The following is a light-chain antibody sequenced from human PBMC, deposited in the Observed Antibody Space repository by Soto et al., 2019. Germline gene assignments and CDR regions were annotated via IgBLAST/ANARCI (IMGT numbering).Light chain of an antibody. J-gene: IGKJ2*01. V-gene: IGKV4-1*01. CDR2: WAS. Sequence: DIVMTQSPDSLAVSLGERATINCKSSQSVIHTSNNKSYLAWYQQKAGQPPELLLYWASARDSGVPDRFRGSGSGTDFTLTISSLQAEDVAVYYCQQYYSTPRTFGQGTKVDIK. CDR1: QSVIHTSNNKSY. CDR3: QQYYSTPRT.